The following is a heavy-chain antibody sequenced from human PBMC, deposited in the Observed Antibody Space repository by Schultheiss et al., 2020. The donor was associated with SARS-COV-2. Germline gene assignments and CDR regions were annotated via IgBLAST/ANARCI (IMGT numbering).Heavy chain of an antibody. D-gene: IGHD6-19*01. CDR3: ARDDGIAVAGTDYYYGMDV. CDR2: IKQDGSEK. J-gene: IGHJ6*02. V-gene: IGHV3-7*01. Sequence: GGSLRLSCAASGFTFSSYWMSWVRQAPGKGLEWVANIKQDGSEKYYVDSVKGRFTISRDNAKNSLYLQMNSLRAGDTAVYYCARDDGIAVAGTDYYYGMDVWGQGTTVTVS. CDR1: GFTFSSYW.